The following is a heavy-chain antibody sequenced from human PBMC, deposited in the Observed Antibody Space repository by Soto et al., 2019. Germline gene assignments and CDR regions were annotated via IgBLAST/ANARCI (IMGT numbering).Heavy chain of an antibody. CDR1: GASVSLYY. CDR2: IYATGDT. CDR3: VRDGTKNLRDGFEP. J-gene: IGHJ5*02. D-gene: IGHD1-26*01. Sequence: PSGTLALSCTVCGASVSLYYCSWSRQPPGKGLEWIGRIYATGDTYYNPSLKSRISMSVDMSKKQFSLTLRSVTAADTAIYYCVRDGTKNLRDGFEPWGQGILVTVSS. V-gene: IGHV4-4*07.